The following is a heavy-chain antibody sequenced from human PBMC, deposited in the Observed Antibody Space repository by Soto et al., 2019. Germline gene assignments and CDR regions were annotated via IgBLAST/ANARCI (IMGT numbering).Heavy chain of an antibody. D-gene: IGHD3-22*01. CDR2: TDSDGSFT. Sequence: GGSLRLSCVASGFTFSSYWMHWVRRTPGQGLVWVSHTDSDGSFTTYADSVKGRFTISRDNAKSTLFLQMNSLRVEDTAVYYCARDKDTSGHFSWLDPWGQGTLVTVS. CDR3: ARDKDTSGHFSWLDP. J-gene: IGHJ5*02. CDR1: GFTFSSYW. V-gene: IGHV3-74*01.